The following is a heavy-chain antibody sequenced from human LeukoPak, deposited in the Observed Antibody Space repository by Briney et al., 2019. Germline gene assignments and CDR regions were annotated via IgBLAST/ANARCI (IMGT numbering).Heavy chain of an antibody. CDR1: GYTFTSYG. Sequence: WASVTVSCKASGYTFTSYGISWVRQAPGQGLEGMGWISAYNGNTNYAQKLQGRVTMTTDTSTSTAYMELRSLRSDDTAVYYCARDLGLPVAGSTPWGQGTLVTVSS. D-gene: IGHD2-21*02. CDR3: ARDLGLPVAGSTP. V-gene: IGHV1-18*04. J-gene: IGHJ5*02. CDR2: ISAYNGNT.